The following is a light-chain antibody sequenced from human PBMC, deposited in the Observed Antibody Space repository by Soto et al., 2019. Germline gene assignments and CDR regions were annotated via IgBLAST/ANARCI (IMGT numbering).Light chain of an antibody. V-gene: IGKV1-9*01. CDR3: QQYNSYSWT. CDR2: AAS. CDR1: QGISSY. Sequence: DIQLTQSLSLLSASVGDIFTITSRASQGISSYLAWYQQKPGKAPKLLIYAASTLQSGVPSRFSGSGSGTEFTLTISSLQPDDFATYYCQQYNSYSWTFGQGTKVDI. J-gene: IGKJ1*01.